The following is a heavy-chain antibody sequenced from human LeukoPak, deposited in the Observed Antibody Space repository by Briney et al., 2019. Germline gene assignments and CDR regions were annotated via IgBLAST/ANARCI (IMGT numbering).Heavy chain of an antibody. J-gene: IGHJ4*02. V-gene: IGHV4-34*01. Sequence: SETLSLTCAVYGGSFSGYFWSWIRQSPGKGLEWIGEIKHGASTNYNPSLKSRVTISVDTSKNQFSLKLTSVTAADTAVYYCARDVEGAIDYWGQGTLVTVCS. CDR2: IKHGAST. CDR3: ARDVEGAIDY. CDR1: GGSFSGYF. D-gene: IGHD1-26*01.